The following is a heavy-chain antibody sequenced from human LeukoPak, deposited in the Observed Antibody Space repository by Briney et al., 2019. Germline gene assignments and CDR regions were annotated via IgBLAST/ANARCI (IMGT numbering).Heavy chain of an antibody. CDR2: IYPGDSDT. J-gene: IGHJ3*02. Sequence: GESLKISSKGSGYSFTSYWIGWVRQMPGKGLEWMGIIYPGDSDTRYSPSFQGQVTISADKSISTAYLQWSSLKASDTAMYYCARRRKSRYYYDSSGYPDAFDIWGQGTMVTVSS. D-gene: IGHD3-22*01. CDR3: ARRRKSRYYYDSSGYPDAFDI. CDR1: GYSFTSYW. V-gene: IGHV5-51*01.